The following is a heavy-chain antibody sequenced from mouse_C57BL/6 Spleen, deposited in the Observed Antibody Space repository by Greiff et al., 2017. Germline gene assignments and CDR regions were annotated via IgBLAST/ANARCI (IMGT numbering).Heavy chain of an antibody. V-gene: IGHV1-72*01. CDR3: ARYYDQVFYAMDY. J-gene: IGHJ4*01. Sequence: QVQLQQPGAELVKPGASVKLSCKASGYTFTSYWMHWVKQRPGRGLEWIGRIDPNSGGTKYNEKFKSKATLTVDKPSSTADMQLSSLTSEDSAVYYCARYYDQVFYAMDYWGQGTSVTVSS. CDR2: IDPNSGGT. CDR1: GYTFTSYW. D-gene: IGHD1-1*01.